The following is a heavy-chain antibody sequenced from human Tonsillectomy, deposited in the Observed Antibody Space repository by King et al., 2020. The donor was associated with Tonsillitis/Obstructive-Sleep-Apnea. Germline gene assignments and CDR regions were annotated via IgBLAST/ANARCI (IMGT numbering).Heavy chain of an antibody. J-gene: IGHJ6*03. CDR3: AKEQYYYDSSASPDYMDV. Sequence: VQLVESGGGVVQPGRSLRLSCAASGFTFSSYDMDWVRQAPGKGLEWVAVISYDGNNKYYADSVKGRFTISRDNSKNTLYLQMNSLRAEDTAVYYCAKEQYYYDSSASPDYMDVWGKGTTVTVSS. V-gene: IGHV3-30*18. D-gene: IGHD3-22*01. CDR1: GFTFSSYD. CDR2: ISYDGNNK.